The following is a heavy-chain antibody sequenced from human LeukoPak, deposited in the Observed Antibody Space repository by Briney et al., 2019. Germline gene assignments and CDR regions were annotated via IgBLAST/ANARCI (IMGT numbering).Heavy chain of an antibody. D-gene: IGHD3-22*01. CDR2: MYYSGST. J-gene: IGHJ4*02. CDR1: GGSLSSNTYY. Sequence: SETLPLTCTVSGGSLSSNTYYWGWIRQAPGKGLEWIGSMYYSGSTYCNQSLKSRVTISVDTSKNQFSLKLTSVTAADTAVYYCARHYYDTSGYYPWYFDYWGQGTLVTVSS. V-gene: IGHV4-39*01. CDR3: ARHYYDTSGYYPWYFDY.